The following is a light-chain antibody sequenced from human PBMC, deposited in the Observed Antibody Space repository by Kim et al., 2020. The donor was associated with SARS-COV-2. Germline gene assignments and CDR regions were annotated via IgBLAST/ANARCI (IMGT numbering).Light chain of an antibody. CDR1: QDITNY. Sequence: IQMTQSPSSLSASLGDRVTITCRASQDITNYVNWHQQKPGKAPKILIYDASNLETGVPSRFSGSGSGTHFTLTISNLQPGDFATYFCQQYGDLPLTFGGGTKLEI. V-gene: IGKV1-33*01. CDR2: DAS. CDR3: QQYGDLPLT. J-gene: IGKJ4*01.